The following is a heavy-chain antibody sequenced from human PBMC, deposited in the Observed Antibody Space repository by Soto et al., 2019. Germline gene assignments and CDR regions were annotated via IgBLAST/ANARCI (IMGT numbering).Heavy chain of an antibody. D-gene: IGHD6-19*01. J-gene: IGHJ6*03. V-gene: IGHV3-64*01. CDR3: ARREQSDYYYMDV. CDR1: GFTFSNYA. Sequence: EVQLVEFGGGLVQPGGSLRLSCAASGFTFSNYAMDWVRQAPGKVLEYVSGISSNGVGTYYANSVKDRFTISRDNSKNTLYLQMGSLRAEDMAVYYCARREQSDYYYMDVWGKGTLVTVSS. CDR2: ISSNGVGT.